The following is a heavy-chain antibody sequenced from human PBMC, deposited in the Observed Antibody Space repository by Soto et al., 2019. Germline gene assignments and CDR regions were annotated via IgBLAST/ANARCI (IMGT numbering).Heavy chain of an antibody. J-gene: IGHJ4*02. Sequence: EVQLLESGGGLVQPGGSLRLSCAASGFTFSSYAMSWVRQAPGKGLEWVSAISGSGGSTYYADSVKGRFTISRDNSKNTLYLQMNSQRAEDTAVYYCAKDPYYDYIWGSYRDRGFDYWGQGTLVTDSS. V-gene: IGHV3-23*01. D-gene: IGHD3-16*02. CDR1: GFTFSSYA. CDR2: ISGSGGST. CDR3: AKDPYYDYIWGSYRDRGFDY.